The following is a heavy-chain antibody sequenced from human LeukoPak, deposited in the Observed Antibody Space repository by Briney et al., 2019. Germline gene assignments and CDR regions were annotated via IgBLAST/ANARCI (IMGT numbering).Heavy chain of an antibody. CDR2: ISGSGDDT. CDR1: GFPFSSYA. J-gene: IGHJ5*02. CDR3: ARGTFGVLMVYAFRFDP. V-gene: IGHV3-23*01. Sequence: PGGSLRLSCVVSGFPFSSYAMSWVRQAPGKGLEWVSGISGSGDDTYYAASVKGRFIVSRDTSKNTLYLQMNSLRAEDTAVYYCARGTFGVLMVYAFRFDPWGQGTLVTVSS. D-gene: IGHD2-8*01.